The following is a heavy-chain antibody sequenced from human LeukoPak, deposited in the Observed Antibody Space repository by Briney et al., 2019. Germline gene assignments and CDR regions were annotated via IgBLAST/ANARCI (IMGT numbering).Heavy chain of an antibody. Sequence: GGSLRLSCAASGFTFSNHWMHWVRHTPEKGLVWGSNIIPDGSRTDYADSVKGRFTISRDNAENTLYLQMNSLRAEDTAVYCCARVIVFMSTGPHLDYWGQGTLAIASA. D-gene: IGHD3-16*01. CDR1: GFTFSNHW. J-gene: IGHJ4*02. V-gene: IGHV3-74*01. CDR2: IIPDGSRT. CDR3: ARVIVFMSTGPHLDY.